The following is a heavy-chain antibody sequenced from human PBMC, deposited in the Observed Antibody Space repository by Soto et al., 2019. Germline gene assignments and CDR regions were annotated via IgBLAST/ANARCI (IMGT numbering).Heavy chain of an antibody. V-gene: IGHV4-39*01. D-gene: IGHD1-26*01. Sequence: PSETLSLTCTVSGGSISSSSYYWGWIRQPPGKGLEWIGSIYYSGSTYYNPSLKSRVTISVDTSKNQFSLKLSSVTAADTAVYYCARQGGSGSYWKYYYYYGMDVWGQGTTVTVSS. CDR3: ARQGGSGSYWKYYYYYGMDV. J-gene: IGHJ6*02. CDR2: IYYSGST. CDR1: GGSISSSSYY.